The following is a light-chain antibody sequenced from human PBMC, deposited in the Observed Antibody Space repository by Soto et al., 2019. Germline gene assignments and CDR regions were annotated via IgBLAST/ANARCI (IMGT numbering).Light chain of an antibody. CDR1: NIGSKN. CDR3: QVWDRSTVV. V-gene: IGLV3-9*01. J-gene: IGLJ2*01. Sequence: SYELTQSLPVSVALGQTARITCGGNNIGSKNVHWYQQKPGQAPVVVIYRDTNRPSGIPERFSGSNSGNTATLTISRAQAGDEADYFCQVWDRSTVVFGGGTKVTVL. CDR2: RDT.